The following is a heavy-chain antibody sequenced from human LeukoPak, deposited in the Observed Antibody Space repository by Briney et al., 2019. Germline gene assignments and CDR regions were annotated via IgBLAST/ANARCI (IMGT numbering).Heavy chain of an antibody. CDR3: ARVSGLGMNEYYQH. D-gene: IGHD3-10*01. CDR2: ISNEGTTI. J-gene: IGHJ1*01. CDR1: GLTSSNSW. Sequence: GGSLRLSCEASGLTSSNSWMHWVRQAPGKGLVWVSRISNEGTTISYADSVRGRFTISRDNAKNTLYLQMNSLRAEDTAVYYCARVSGLGMNEYYQHWGQGTLVTVAS. V-gene: IGHV3-74*01.